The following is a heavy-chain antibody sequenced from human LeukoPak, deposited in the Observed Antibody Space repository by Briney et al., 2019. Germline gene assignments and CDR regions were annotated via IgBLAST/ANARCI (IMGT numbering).Heavy chain of an antibody. CDR2: INHSGST. V-gene: IGHV4-34*01. CDR1: GGSFSGYY. J-gene: IGHJ4*02. Sequence: SETLSLTCAVYGGSFSGYYWSWIRQPPGKGLEWIGEINHSGSTNYNPSLKSRVTISVDTSKNQSSLKLSSVTAADTAVYYCARGLPTHYYDSSGYFEPFDYWGQGTLVTVSS. CDR3: ARGLPTHYYDSSGYFEPFDY. D-gene: IGHD3-22*01.